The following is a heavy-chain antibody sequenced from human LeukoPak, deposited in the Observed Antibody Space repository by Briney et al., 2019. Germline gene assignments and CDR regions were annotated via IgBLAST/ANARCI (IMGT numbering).Heavy chain of an antibody. Sequence: PSETLSLTCRVPGGSISSTYWNWIRQSPGEGVWWIWHINNNGTTNYNLSLKSRVAIPLPTSKNQFSLKMTSVTAADRAVYYCARDWDYDSSGYYDAFDIWGQGTMVTVS. CDR2: INNNGTT. CDR3: ARDWDYDSSGYYDAFDI. D-gene: IGHD3-22*01. J-gene: IGHJ3*02. CDR1: GGSISSTY. V-gene: IGHV4-59*01.